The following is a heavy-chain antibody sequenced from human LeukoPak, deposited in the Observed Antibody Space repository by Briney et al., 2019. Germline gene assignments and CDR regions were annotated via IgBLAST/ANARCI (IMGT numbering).Heavy chain of an antibody. CDR3: APTGRFYKY. J-gene: IGHJ4*02. D-gene: IGHD3-10*01. Sequence: PGGSLRLSCAASGFTFTTYAMSWVRQAPGKGLEWVSSISVSGGSTYYAHSVKGRFTISRDNSNHTLYLQMNSLRAEDTAIYYCAPTGRFYKYWGQGTLATVSS. CDR1: GFTFTTYA. CDR2: ISVSGGST. V-gene: IGHV3-23*01.